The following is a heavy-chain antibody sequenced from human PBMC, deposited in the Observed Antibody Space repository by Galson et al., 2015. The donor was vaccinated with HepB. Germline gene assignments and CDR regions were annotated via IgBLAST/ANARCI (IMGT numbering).Heavy chain of an antibody. CDR2: ISGSGGST. CDR3: AKGGSGSYYDFWSGYSDYYYYGMDV. D-gene: IGHD3-3*01. CDR1: GFTFSSYA. J-gene: IGHJ6*02. V-gene: IGHV3-23*01. Sequence: SLRLSCAASGFTFSSYAMSWVRQAPGKGLEWVPAISGSGGSTYYADSVKGRFTISRDNSKNTLYLQMNSLRAEDTAVYYCAKGGSGSYYDFWSGYSDYYYYGMDVWGQGTTVTVSS.